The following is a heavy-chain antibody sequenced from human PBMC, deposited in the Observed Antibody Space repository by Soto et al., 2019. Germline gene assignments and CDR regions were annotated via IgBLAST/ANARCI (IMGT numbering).Heavy chain of an antibody. CDR2: IYWDDAK. D-gene: IGHD3-10*01. Sequence: GLDLEWLALIYWDDAKRYSPSLKSRLTITKDTYKKQVVLTMTNMDPVDTATYYCAHRRYYYGSGDLFDYWGQGTLVTVSS. J-gene: IGHJ4*02. V-gene: IGHV2-5*02. CDR3: AHRRYYYGSGDLFDY.